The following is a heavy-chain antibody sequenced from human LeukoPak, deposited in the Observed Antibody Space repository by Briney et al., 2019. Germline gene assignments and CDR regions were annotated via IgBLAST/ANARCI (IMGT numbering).Heavy chain of an antibody. J-gene: IGHJ4*02. CDR3: ARRKGGGYKNYFDY. CDR1: CGSISSSSYY. CDR2: IYYSGST. V-gene: IGHV4-39*01. D-gene: IGHD5-18*01. Sequence: SSETLSLTCTVSCGSISSSSYYWGWIRQPPGKGLEWIGSIYYSGSTYYNPSLKSRVTISVDTSKNQFSLKLSSVTAADTAVYYCARRKGGGYKNYFDYWGQGTLVTVSS.